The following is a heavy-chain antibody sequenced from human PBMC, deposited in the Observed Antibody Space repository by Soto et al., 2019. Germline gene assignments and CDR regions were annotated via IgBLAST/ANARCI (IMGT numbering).Heavy chain of an antibody. Sequence: EVQLVESGGGLVQPGGSLRLSCAASGFTFSTYSMNWVRQAPGKGLEWVSYISSGSASIYYADSVKGRFTISRDNAKNALFLQMNSRRDEDTAVYYCAMGYPPYFDHWGQGNLVTVSS. CDR1: GFTFSTYS. V-gene: IGHV3-48*02. CDR3: AMGYPPYFDH. CDR2: ISSGSASI. D-gene: IGHD2-15*01. J-gene: IGHJ4*02.